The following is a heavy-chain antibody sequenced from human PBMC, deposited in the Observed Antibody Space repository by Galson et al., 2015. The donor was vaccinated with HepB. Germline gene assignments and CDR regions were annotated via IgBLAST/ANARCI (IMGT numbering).Heavy chain of an antibody. Sequence: TLSLTCDVSGGSISSTGYYWTWTRQHPGKGLEWIGYIYYNGNTYYSPSLKSRVTMSVDTSRNQFSLKLKSVTAADTALYYCARDGGGGSFDPWGQGTLVIVSS. D-gene: IGHD3-16*01. CDR3: ARDGGGGSFDP. CDR1: GGSISSTGYY. CDR2: IYYNGNT. V-gene: IGHV4-31*11. J-gene: IGHJ5*02.